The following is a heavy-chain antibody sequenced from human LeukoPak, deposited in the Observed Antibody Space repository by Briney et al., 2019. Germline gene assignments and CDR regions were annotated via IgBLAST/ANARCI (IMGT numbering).Heavy chain of an antibody. CDR2: INSDGSSA. D-gene: IGHD1-1*01. Sequence: GSLRLSCAASGFTFNNYWMHWVRQAPGKGLVWVSGINSDGSSATYADSVKGRFTISRDNAKNTLYLEMNSLRAEDMAVYYCARDYWRSIDHWGQGTLVTVPS. J-gene: IGHJ4*02. CDR1: GFTFNNYW. V-gene: IGHV3-74*01. CDR3: ARDYWRSIDH.